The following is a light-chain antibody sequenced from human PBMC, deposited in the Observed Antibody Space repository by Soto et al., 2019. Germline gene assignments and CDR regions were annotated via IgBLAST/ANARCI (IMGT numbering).Light chain of an antibody. Sequence: QSALTQRASVSGSPGQSITISCTGTSSDVGSYDLVSWYQHHPGKAPKLMIYEVSKRPSGVSNRFSGSKSDNTASLTISGLQAEDEADYYCCSFAGSSTYVFGTGTKLTVL. V-gene: IGLV2-23*02. CDR2: EVS. J-gene: IGLJ1*01. CDR1: SSDVGSYDL. CDR3: CSFAGSSTYV.